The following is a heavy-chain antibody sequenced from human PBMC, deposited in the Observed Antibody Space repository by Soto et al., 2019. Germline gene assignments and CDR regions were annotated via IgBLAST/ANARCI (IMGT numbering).Heavy chain of an antibody. J-gene: IGHJ4*02. CDR1: EYSFTSYD. D-gene: IGHD6-13*01. CDR3: ARGPAYSSSWTL. V-gene: IGHV1-3*01. Sequence: QVQLEQSGAEVKKPGASVKVSFKASEYSFTSYDVHWVREAPGQRLEWMAWINGGNGNTKYAQKFQGRVTITRDTSASTAYMELSSLRSEDTAVYYCARGPAYSSSWTLWGQGTLVTVSS. CDR2: INGGNGNT.